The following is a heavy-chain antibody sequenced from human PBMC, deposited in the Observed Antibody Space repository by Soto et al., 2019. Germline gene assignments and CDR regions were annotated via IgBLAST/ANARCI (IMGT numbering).Heavy chain of an antibody. CDR1: GGTFSSYT. CDR3: ARGLEMDPFAFNI. CDR2: IIPTLGIA. J-gene: IGHJ3*02. V-gene: IGHV1-69*02. D-gene: IGHD5-12*01. Sequence: QVQLVQSGAEVKKPGSSVKVSCKASGGTFSSYTISWVRQAPGQGLEWMGRIIPTLGIANYAQTFQGRGTXTXDXXTSTPYRGRSSLRSEYTAGYYWARGLEMDPFAFNIWGLGTMVTVPS.